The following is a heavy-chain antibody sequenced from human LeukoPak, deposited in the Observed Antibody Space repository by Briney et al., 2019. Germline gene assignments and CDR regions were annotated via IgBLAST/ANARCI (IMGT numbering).Heavy chain of an antibody. CDR1: GGSISSYY. Sequence: SETLSLTCTVSGGSISSYYWSWIRQPPGKGLEWIGYIYYSGSTNYNPSLKSRVTISVDTSKNQFSLKLSSVTAADTAVYYCARVYDSSGYSHDAFDIWGQGTMVTVSS. V-gene: IGHV4-59*12. J-gene: IGHJ3*02. CDR2: IYYSGST. CDR3: ARVYDSSGYSHDAFDI. D-gene: IGHD3-22*01.